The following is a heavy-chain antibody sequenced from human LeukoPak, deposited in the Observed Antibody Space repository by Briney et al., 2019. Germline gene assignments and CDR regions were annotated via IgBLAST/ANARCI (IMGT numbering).Heavy chain of an antibody. Sequence: PSETLSLTCAVSGGSISSSDWWSWVRQPPRKGLEWIGEIYHSGSTNYNPSLKSRVTISVDKSKNQFSLKLSSVTAADTAFYCVQAGYGGNSEYFFDYWGPGTLVTVSS. D-gene: IGHD4-23*01. CDR1: GGSISSSDW. J-gene: IGHJ4*02. CDR3: QAGYGGNSEYFFDY. V-gene: IGHV4-4*01. CDR2: IYHSGST.